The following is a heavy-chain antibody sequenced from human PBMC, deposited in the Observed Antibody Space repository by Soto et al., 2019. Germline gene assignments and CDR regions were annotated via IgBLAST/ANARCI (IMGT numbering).Heavy chain of an antibody. CDR1: GGSISSGDYY. J-gene: IGHJ5*02. D-gene: IGHD6-6*01. V-gene: IGHV4-30-4*01. CDR2: IYHSGST. CDR3: ARERPDGARLDP. Sequence: QVQLQESGPGLVKPSQTLSLTCTVSGGSISSGDYYWSWIRQPPGKGLEWIGYIYHSGSTYYNPSLKSRVTISVNTSKNQVSLKLSSVTAAGPAVSYCARERPDGARLDPWGQGTLVTVSS.